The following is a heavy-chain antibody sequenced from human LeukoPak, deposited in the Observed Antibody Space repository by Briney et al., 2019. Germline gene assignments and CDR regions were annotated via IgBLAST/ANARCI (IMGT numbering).Heavy chain of an antibody. CDR1: GFTFSNYI. J-gene: IGHJ4*02. CDR3: ARDAYHSGDLDQ. D-gene: IGHD7-27*01. CDR2: IRFDGTNR. Sequence: GGSLRLSCAASGFTFSNYIMRWVRQAPGKGLEWVSFIRFDGTNRHYVDSVKGRFTISRDNANNMLYLQMNSLNFEDTAVYYCARDAYHSGDLDQWGEGTLVIVSS. V-gene: IGHV3-30*02.